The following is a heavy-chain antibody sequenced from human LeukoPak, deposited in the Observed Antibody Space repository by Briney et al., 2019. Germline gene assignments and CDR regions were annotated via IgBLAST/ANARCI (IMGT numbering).Heavy chain of an antibody. CDR1: GFTFSSYG. Sequence: GGSLRLSCAASGFTFSSYGMHWVRQAPGKGLEWVANIKQDGSEKYYVDSVKGRFTISRDNAKNSLYLQMNSLRAEDTAVYYCARESYDFWSGYSNWFDPWGQGTLVTVSS. V-gene: IGHV3-7*03. D-gene: IGHD3-3*01. CDR3: ARESYDFWSGYSNWFDP. CDR2: IKQDGSEK. J-gene: IGHJ5*02.